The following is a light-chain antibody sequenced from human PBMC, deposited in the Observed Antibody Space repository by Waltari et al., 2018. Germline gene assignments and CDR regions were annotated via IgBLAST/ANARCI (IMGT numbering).Light chain of an antibody. CDR2: GAS. CDR3: QQYDSSPGT. Sequence: EIVLTQSPGTLSLSPGARATLSCRASQSVSSSDLAWYQQKPGQAPRLLIYGASTRATGIPDRFSGSGSGTDFTLTISRLEPEEFAVYYCQQYDSSPGTFGQGTKLEIK. J-gene: IGKJ2*01. V-gene: IGKV3-20*01. CDR1: QSVSSSD.